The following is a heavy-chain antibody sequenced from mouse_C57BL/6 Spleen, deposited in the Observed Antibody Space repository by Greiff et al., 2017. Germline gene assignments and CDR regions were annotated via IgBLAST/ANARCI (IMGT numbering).Heavy chain of an antibody. J-gene: IGHJ4*01. Sequence: EVKLVESGGGLVKPGGSLKLSCAASGFTFSDYGMHWVRQAPEKGLEWVAYISSGSSTIYYADTVKGRFTISRDNAKNTLFLQMTSLRSEDTAMXYCARDLFRVWDYWGQGTSVTVSS. CDR3: ARDLFRVWDY. D-gene: IGHD5-1*01. CDR1: GFTFSDYG. V-gene: IGHV5-17*01. CDR2: ISSGSSTI.